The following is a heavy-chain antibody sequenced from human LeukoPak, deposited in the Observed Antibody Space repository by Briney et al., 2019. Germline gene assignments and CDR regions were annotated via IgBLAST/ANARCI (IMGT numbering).Heavy chain of an antibody. CDR1: GISINPYY. J-gene: IGHJ4*02. V-gene: IGHV4-4*07. D-gene: IGHD3-16*01. CDR2: IIYTTGAT. CDR3: MRDGPSWGLL. Sequence: PSETLSLTCTVSGISINPYYWTWIRQPAGKGLEWIGRIIYTTGATNYNPSLNRRVTMSVDTSKNQISLRLSSVTAADTAVYYCMRDGPSWGLLWGLGTLVTVSS.